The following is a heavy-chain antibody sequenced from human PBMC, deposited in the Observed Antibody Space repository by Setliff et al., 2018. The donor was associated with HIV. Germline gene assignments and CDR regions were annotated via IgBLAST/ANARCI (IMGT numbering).Heavy chain of an antibody. Sequence: SVKVSCKASGDTFIRNAISWVRQAPGQGLEWMGGIIPIFGPTNYAQKFQGRVTITADESTSTAYMELSSLRSEDTAVYYCAREGQWLDVGDAFDIWGQGTMVTVSS. CDR1: GDTFIRNA. CDR3: AREGQWLDVGDAFDI. V-gene: IGHV1-69*13. CDR2: IIPIFGPT. D-gene: IGHD6-19*01. J-gene: IGHJ3*02.